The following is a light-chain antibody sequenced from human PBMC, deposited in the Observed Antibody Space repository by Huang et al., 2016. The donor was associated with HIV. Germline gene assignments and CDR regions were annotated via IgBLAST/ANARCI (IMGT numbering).Light chain of an antibody. V-gene: IGKV3-11*01. CDR2: DVA. J-gene: IGKJ4*01. CDR3: QQRSKRPLT. Sequence: EIVLTQSPVTLSLSPGDRATLSCRASQSIGTYLAWSQQKSGQAPRLLIYDVANRAAGVPARFSASGSETDFTLTIASLDPDDFAIYHCQQRSKRPLTFGGGTKVEMK. CDR1: QSIGTY.